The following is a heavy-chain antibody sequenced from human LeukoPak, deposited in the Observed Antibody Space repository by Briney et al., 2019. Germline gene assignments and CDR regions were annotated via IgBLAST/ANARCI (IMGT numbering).Heavy chain of an antibody. D-gene: IGHD1-26*01. J-gene: IGHJ3*02. Sequence: SETLSLTCAVSGGSISSYYWSWIRQPAGKGLEWIGRICTSGSTNYNPSLKSRVTMSVDTSKNQFSLKLSSVTAADTAVYYCARERRGSHLSPAFDIWGRGTMVTVSS. CDR3: ARERRGSHLSPAFDI. V-gene: IGHV4-4*07. CDR2: ICTSGST. CDR1: GGSISSYY.